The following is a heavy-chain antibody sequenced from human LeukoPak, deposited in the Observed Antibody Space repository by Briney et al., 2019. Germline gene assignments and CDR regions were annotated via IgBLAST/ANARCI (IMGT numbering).Heavy chain of an antibody. J-gene: IGHJ6*03. Sequence: ASVKVSCKASGYTFTGYYMHWVRQAPGQGLEWMGWINPNSGGTNYAQKFQGRVTMTRDTSISTAYMELSRLRSDDTAVYYCARCGYSYGYLDYYMDVWGKGTTVTVSS. CDR2: INPNSGGT. D-gene: IGHD5-18*01. CDR1: GYTFTGYY. V-gene: IGHV1-2*02. CDR3: ARCGYSYGYLDYYMDV.